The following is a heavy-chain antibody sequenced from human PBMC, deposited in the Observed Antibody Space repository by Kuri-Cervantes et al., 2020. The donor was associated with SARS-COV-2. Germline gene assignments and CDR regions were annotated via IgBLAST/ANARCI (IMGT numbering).Heavy chain of an antibody. V-gene: IGHV1-69*06. D-gene: IGHD4-23*01. J-gene: IGHJ6*02. CDR2: IIPIFGTA. CDR1: GYTFTAYY. Sequence: SVKVSCKASGYTFTAYYMHWVRQAPGQGLEWMGGIIPIFGTANYAQKFQGRVTITADKSTSTAYMELSSLRSEDTAVYYCARLDYGGNYYYGMDVWGQGPTVTVSS. CDR3: ARLDYGGNYYYGMDV.